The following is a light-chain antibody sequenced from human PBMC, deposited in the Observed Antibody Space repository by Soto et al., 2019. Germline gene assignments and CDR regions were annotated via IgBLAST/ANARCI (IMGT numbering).Light chain of an antibody. J-gene: IGLJ1*01. CDR2: LNSDGSH. CDR3: QTWGTGIHV. V-gene: IGLV4-69*01. CDR1: SGHSSYA. Sequence: QPVLTQSPSASASLGASVKLTCTLSSGHSSYAIAWHQQQPEKGPRYLRKLNSDGSHSKGDGIPDRFSGSSSGAERYLIISSLQSEDEADYYCQTWGTGIHVFGTGTKLTVL.